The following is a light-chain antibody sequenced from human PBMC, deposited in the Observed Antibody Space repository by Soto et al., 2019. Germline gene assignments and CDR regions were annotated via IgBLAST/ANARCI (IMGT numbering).Light chain of an antibody. CDR2: WAS. V-gene: IGKV4-1*01. CDR3: QQYYSTPHT. J-gene: IGKJ2*01. Sequence: DIVMTQSPDSLAVSLGERATINCKSSQSVLYSSNNKNYLALYQQKPGQPPKLLIYWASTRESGVPDRFSGSGSGTDFTLTISSLQAEDVAVYYCQQYYSTPHTFGQGTKLEIK. CDR1: QSVLYSSNNKNY.